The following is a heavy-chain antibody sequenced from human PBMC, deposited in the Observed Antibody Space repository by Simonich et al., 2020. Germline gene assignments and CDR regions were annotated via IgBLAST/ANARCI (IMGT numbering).Heavy chain of an antibody. CDR3: ARASRGTWWYYYFDY. V-gene: IGHV1-18*01. J-gene: IGHJ4*02. CDR1: GYPFTSYG. D-gene: IGHD2-15*01. CDR2: ISAKNGNK. Sequence: QVQLVQSGAEVKKPGASVKVSCKASGYPFTSYGISWVRQAPAQGLEWMGWISAKNGNKNDAQKLQGRVTMTTDTATSTAYMELRSLRSDDTAVYYCARASRGTWWYYYFDYWGQGTLVTVSS.